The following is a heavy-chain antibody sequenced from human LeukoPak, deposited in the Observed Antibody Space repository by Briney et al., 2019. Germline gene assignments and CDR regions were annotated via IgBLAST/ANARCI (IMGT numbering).Heavy chain of an antibody. J-gene: IGHJ6*02. D-gene: IGHD6-13*01. CDR2: INPNSGGT. CDR1: GYTFTGYY. V-gene: IGHV1-2*02. Sequence: ASVKVSCKASGYTFTGYYMHWVRQAPGQGLEWMGWINPNSGGTNYAQKFQGRVTITADESTSTAYMELSSLRSEDTAVYYCARGEIAAAGTYYYYGMDVWGQGTTVTVSS. CDR3: ARGEIAAAGTYYYYGMDV.